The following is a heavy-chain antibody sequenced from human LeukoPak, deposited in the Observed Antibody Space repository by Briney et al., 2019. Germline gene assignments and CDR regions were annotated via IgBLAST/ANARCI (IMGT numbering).Heavy chain of an antibody. CDR1: GFTFSSYW. CDR2: INTVGSST. Sequence: GGSLRLSCAASGFTFSSYWMHWVRQVPGKGLVWVSRINTVGSSTTYADSVKGRFTISRDNAKNTLYLQMNSLRAEDTAVYYCARSNQADDYWGQGTLVTVSS. CDR3: ARSNQADDY. J-gene: IGHJ4*02. V-gene: IGHV3-74*01. D-gene: IGHD4-11*01.